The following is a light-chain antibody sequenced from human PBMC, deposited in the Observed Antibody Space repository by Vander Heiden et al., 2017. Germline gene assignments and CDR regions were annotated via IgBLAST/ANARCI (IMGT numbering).Light chain of an antibody. CDR3: QQYDNLPLT. CDR1: QDISNY. J-gene: IGKJ4*01. V-gene: IGKV1-33*01. CDR2: DAS. Sequence: DIQMTQSPSSLSASVGDRVTITCQASQDISNYLNGYQQKPGKAPKLLIYDASNLETGVPSRFSGSGSGTDFTFTISSLQPEDSATYYCQQYDNLPLTFGGGTKVEIK.